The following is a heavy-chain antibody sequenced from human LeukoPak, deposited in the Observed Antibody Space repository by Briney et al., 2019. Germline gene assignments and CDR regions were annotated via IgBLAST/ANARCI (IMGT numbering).Heavy chain of an antibody. V-gene: IGHV4-31*03. D-gene: IGHD6-19*01. CDR1: GGSISGAYY. CDR3: AKNQWLAGWGY. Sequence: SETLSLTCSVSGGSISGAYYWSWIRQHPGKGLEYFGYIYYSGTTYYNPSLQSRVTISVDTSKNQFSLKLSSVTAADTAVYYCAKNQWLAGWGYWGQGTLVTVSS. CDR2: IYYSGTT. J-gene: IGHJ4*02.